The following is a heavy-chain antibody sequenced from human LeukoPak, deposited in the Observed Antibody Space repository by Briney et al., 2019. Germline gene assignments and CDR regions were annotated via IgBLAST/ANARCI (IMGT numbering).Heavy chain of an antibody. J-gene: IGHJ4*02. CDR2: ISYDGSNK. CDR1: GFTFSSYG. Sequence: GGSLRLFCAASGFTFSSYGMHWVRQAPGKGLEWVAVISYDGSNKYYADSVKGRFTISRDNSKNTLYLQMNSLRAEDTAVYYCAKDYHRRPPLDTKRRPDTAMPGGYWGQGTLVTVSS. D-gene: IGHD5-18*01. V-gene: IGHV3-30*18. CDR3: AKDYHRRPPLDTKRRPDTAMPGGY.